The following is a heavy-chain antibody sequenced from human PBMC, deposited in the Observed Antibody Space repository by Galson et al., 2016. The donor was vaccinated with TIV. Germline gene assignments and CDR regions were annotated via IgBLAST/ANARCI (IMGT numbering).Heavy chain of an antibody. D-gene: IGHD5/OR15-5a*01. Sequence: LSLTCAVYGASFSDYYWSWIRQPPGKGLEYIGYISYSGSTNYNSSLKSRVTISVDTSKNQFSLRLKSVTPADTAVYYCARAVGFYDDNWFDPWGQGTLVTVSS. CDR1: GASFSDYY. CDR2: ISYSGST. J-gene: IGHJ5*02. V-gene: IGHV4-59*01. CDR3: ARAVGFYDDNWFDP.